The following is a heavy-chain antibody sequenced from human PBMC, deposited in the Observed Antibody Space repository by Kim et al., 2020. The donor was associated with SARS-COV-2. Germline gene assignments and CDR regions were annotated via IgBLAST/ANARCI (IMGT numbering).Heavy chain of an antibody. CDR2: IWYDGSNK. J-gene: IGHJ6*02. Sequence: GGSLRLSCAASGFTFSSYGMHWVRQAPGKGLEWVAVIWYDGSNKYYADSVKGRFTISRDNSKNTLYLQMNSLRAEDTAVYYCARDLNFQEHYYYYGMDVWGQGTTVTVSS. CDR1: GFTFSSYG. V-gene: IGHV3-33*01. CDR3: ARDLNFQEHYYYYGMDV. D-gene: IGHD1-20*01.